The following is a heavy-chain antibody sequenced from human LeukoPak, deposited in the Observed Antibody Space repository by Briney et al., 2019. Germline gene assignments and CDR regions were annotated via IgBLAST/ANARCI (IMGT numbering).Heavy chain of an antibody. CDR3: ARGEVFDY. V-gene: IGHV6-1*01. CDR1: GDSVSSNSAA. Sequence: SQTLSLTCAISGDSVSSNSAAWNWIRQSPSRGLEWLGRTYYRSKWYNDYAVSLKSRLTIIPDTSKNQLSLQLTSVTPEDTSLYYCARGEVFDYWVQGTLVTVSS. CDR2: TYYRSKWYN. J-gene: IGHJ4*02.